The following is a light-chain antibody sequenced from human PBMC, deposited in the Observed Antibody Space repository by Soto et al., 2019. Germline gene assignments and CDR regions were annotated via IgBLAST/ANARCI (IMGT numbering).Light chain of an antibody. CDR2: EGS. V-gene: IGLV2-23*01. CDR1: SSDVGSYNL. Sequence: QSALTQPASVSGSPGQSITISCTGTSSDVGSYNLVSWYQQHPGKAPKLMIYEGSKRPTGVSNRFSGAKSGHTASLTIAGLQAEDEAEYYCCSYAGSSTLVVFGGETKVTV. CDR3: CSYAGSSTLVV. J-gene: IGLJ3*02.